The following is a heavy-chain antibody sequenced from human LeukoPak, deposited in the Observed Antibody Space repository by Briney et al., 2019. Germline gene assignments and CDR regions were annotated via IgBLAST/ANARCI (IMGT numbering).Heavy chain of an antibody. J-gene: IGHJ4*02. CDR3: ARDHCDSSGYRSDY. Sequence: GVSVKVSCKASGGTFSSYAISWVRQAPGQGLEWMGGIIPIFGTANYAQKFQGRVTITADESTSTAYRELSSLRSEDTAVYYCARDHCDSSGYRSDYWGQGTLVTVSS. V-gene: IGHV1-69*13. D-gene: IGHD3-22*01. CDR1: GGTFSSYA. CDR2: IIPIFGTA.